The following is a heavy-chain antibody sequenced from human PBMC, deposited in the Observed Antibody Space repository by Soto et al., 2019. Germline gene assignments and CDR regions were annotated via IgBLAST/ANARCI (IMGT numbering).Heavy chain of an antibody. CDR1: VGTFSSYA. D-gene: IGHD1-26*01. Sequence: QVQLVQSGAEVKKPGSSVKVSCKAYVGTFSSYAITWVRQAPGQGLDWMGEIIPIFGATNFAQKFQGRVTITADKSTTTAYMELSSLTSEDTAVYYCARMGGSFLDSWGQGTMVTVSS. J-gene: IGHJ5*01. CDR2: IIPIFGAT. CDR3: ARMGGSFLDS. V-gene: IGHV1-69*06.